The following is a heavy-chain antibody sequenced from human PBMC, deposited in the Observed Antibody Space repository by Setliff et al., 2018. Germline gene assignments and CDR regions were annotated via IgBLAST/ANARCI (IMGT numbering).Heavy chain of an antibody. J-gene: IGHJ4*02. V-gene: IGHV1-46*01. CDR1: GYTFTNHY. Sequence: ASVKVSCKASGYTFTNHYMHWVRQAPGQGLEWMGMINPGGGSTTYAQKFQGRVTMTRGTSTSTVYMELSSLRTEDTAVYYCARGYYDSYARYYVVGDYWGQGTPVTVSS. CDR2: INPGGGST. CDR3: ARGYYDSYARYYVVGDY. D-gene: IGHD3-22*01.